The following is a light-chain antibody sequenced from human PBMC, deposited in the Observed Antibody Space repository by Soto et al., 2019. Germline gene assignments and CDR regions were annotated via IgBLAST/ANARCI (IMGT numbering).Light chain of an antibody. CDR2: AAS. J-gene: IGKJ1*01. V-gene: IGKV1-17*02. CDR1: QGIRDD. CDR3: LQHCSHPPWT. Sequence: DIQMTQSPSSLSASVGDRVTITCRASQGIRDDLNWYQQKPGKAPKRLIYAASSLQSWVPSMFSGSGSETEFTLTISDLQPEDFATYYCLQHCSHPPWTFGQGTKVEIK.